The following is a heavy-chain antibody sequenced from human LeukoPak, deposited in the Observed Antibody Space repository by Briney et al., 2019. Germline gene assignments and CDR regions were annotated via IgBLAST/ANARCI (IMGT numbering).Heavy chain of an antibody. CDR2: IYYSGST. CDR3: ARGAYGDPTSFDY. Sequence: PSETLSLTCTVSGGSLSSYYWSWLRQPPGKGLEWIGYIYYSGSTNYNPSLKSQVTISVDTSKNQFSLMLSSETAADTAVYYCARGAYGDPTSFDYWGQGTLVTVSS. CDR1: GGSLSSYY. D-gene: IGHD4-17*01. V-gene: IGHV4-59*01. J-gene: IGHJ4*02.